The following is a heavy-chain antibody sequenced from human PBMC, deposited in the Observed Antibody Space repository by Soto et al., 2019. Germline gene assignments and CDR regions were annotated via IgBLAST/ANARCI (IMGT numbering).Heavy chain of an antibody. V-gene: IGHV1-69*13. CDR1: GGTFSSYA. J-gene: IGHJ6*02. Sequence: SVKVSCKASGGTFSSYAISWVRQAPGQGLEWMGGIIPIFGTANYAQKFQGRVTITADESTSTAYMELSSLRSEDTAVYYCAVSMTTVTPSGMDVWGQGTTVTVS. CDR2: IIPIFGTA. CDR3: AVSMTTVTPSGMDV. D-gene: IGHD4-4*01.